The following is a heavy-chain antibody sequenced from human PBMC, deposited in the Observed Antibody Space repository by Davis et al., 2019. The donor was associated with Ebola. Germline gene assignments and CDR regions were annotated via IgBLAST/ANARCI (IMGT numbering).Heavy chain of an antibody. J-gene: IGHJ4*02. D-gene: IGHD3-22*01. CDR1: GYSYITYW. CDR3: ARVQNHYDGSGYYDY. CDR2: IYPDDSDA. Sequence: GESLKISCKGSGYSYITYWIAWVRQLPGKGLEWMGIIYPDDSDARYSPSVQGQVTISADKSANTVYLQWSSLKASDTAMYYCARVQNHYDGSGYYDYWGQGTLVTVSS. V-gene: IGHV5-51*01.